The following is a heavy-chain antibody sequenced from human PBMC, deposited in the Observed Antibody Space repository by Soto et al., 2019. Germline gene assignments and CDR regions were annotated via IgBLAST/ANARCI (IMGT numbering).Heavy chain of an antibody. V-gene: IGHV1-69*01. Sequence: QVQLVQSGAEVKKPGSSVKVSCKASGGTFSSYAISWVRQAPGQGLEWMGGIIPIFGTANYAQKFQGRVTITADESTSRAYMKLSSMRSEDTAVYYCAIGYCSSTSCYTAFSSRGYYYYGMDVWGQATTVTVSS. CDR1: GGTFSSYA. J-gene: IGHJ6*02. CDR3: AIGYCSSTSCYTAFSSRGYYYYGMDV. D-gene: IGHD2-2*02. CDR2: IIPIFGTA.